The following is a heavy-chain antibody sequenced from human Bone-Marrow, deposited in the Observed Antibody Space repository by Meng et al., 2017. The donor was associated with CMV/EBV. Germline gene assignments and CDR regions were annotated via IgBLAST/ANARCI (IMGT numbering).Heavy chain of an antibody. J-gene: IGHJ4*02. CDR3: ARAKGWNYAYYFDY. CDR1: GSTFRTYW. V-gene: IGHV3-74*03. D-gene: IGHD1-7*01. CDR2: ISSNGATT. Sequence: GGSLRLSCEVSGSTFRTYWMHWVRQAPGKGLFWVARISSNGATTKYADSVEGRFTISRDNAKNKLYLQMNSLRAEDTALYYCARAKGWNYAYYFDYWGQGTLVTVSS.